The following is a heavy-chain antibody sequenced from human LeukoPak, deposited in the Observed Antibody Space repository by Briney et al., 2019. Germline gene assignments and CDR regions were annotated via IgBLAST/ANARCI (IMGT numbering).Heavy chain of an antibody. J-gene: IGHJ3*02. Sequence: ASVRVSCKASGYTFTNYYMHWVRQAPGQGLEWMGWINPNSGGTNYAQQFQGRVTMTRDTSISTAYMELSRLRSDDTAVYSCARAALYCTGGSCYFYAFDIWGQGTMVTVSS. D-gene: IGHD2-15*01. CDR2: INPNSGGT. V-gene: IGHV1-2*02. CDR1: GYTFTNYY. CDR3: ARAALYCTGGSCYFYAFDI.